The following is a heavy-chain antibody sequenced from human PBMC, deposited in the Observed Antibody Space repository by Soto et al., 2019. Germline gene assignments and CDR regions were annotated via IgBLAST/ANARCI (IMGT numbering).Heavy chain of an antibody. D-gene: IGHD3-22*01. CDR2: INPSGGST. V-gene: IGHV1-46*01. J-gene: IGHJ4*02. CDR1: GYTFTSYY. CDR3: AARYYYDSSGSEKFDY. Sequence: ASVKVSCKSSGYTFTSYYVHWVRQAPGQGLEWMGIINPSGGSTSYAQKFQGRVTMTRDTSTSTVYMEPSSLRSEDTAVYYCAARYYYDSSGSEKFDYWGQGTLVTVSS.